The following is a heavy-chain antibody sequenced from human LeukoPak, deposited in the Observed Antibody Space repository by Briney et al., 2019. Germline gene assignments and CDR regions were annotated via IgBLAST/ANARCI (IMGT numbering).Heavy chain of an antibody. CDR3: ARGNTYYDFWSGYYSRAFDI. V-gene: IGHV4-34*01. D-gene: IGHD3-3*01. Sequence: PGGSLRLSCAVSGFTFSTYWMSWVRQAPGKGLEWIGEINHSGSINYNPSLKSRVTISVDTSKNQFSLKLSSVTAADTAVYYCARGNTYYDFWSGYYSRAFDIWGQGTMVTVSS. CDR2: INHSGSI. J-gene: IGHJ3*02. CDR1: GFTFSTYW.